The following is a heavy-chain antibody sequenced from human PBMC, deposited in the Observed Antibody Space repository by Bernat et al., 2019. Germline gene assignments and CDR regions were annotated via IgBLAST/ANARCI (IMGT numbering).Heavy chain of an antibody. CDR3: ARNKYSYGGCSGGSCLPRLKPFDP. CDR2: ISSSGSTI. V-gene: IGHV3-48*03. J-gene: IGHJ5*02. D-gene: IGHD2-15*01. CDR1: GFTFSSYE. Sequence: EVQLVESGGGLVQPGGSLRLSCAAPGFTFSSYEMNWVRQAPGKGLEWVSYISSSGSTIYYADSVKGRFTISRDNAKNSLYLQMNSLRAEDTAVYYCARNKYSYGGCSGGSCLPRLKPFDPWGQGTLVTVSS.